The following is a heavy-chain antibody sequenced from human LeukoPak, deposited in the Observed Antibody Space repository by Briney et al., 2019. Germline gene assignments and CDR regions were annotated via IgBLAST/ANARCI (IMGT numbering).Heavy chain of an antibody. Sequence: GGSLRLSCAASGFTFSSYAMSWVRQAPGKGLEWVSAISCSGGSTYYADSVKGRFTISRDNSKNTLYLQMNSLRAEDTAVYYCAKTYYYDSSGYYAIPFDYWGQGTLVTVSS. J-gene: IGHJ4*02. V-gene: IGHV3-23*01. D-gene: IGHD3-22*01. CDR3: AKTYYYDSSGYYAIPFDY. CDR1: GFTFSSYA. CDR2: ISCSGGST.